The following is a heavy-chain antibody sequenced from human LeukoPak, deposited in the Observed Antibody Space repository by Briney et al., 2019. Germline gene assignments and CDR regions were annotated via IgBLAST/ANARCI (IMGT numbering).Heavy chain of an antibody. CDR3: ARDRCSTSCSLFDP. Sequence: SETLSLTYTVSGGSISSHYWSWIRQPPGKGLEWIGYIYYSGSTNYNPSLKSRVTISVDTSKNQFSLKLSSVTAADTAVYYCARDRCSTSCSLFDPWGQGTLVTVSS. D-gene: IGHD2-2*01. V-gene: IGHV4-59*11. CDR2: IYYSGST. J-gene: IGHJ5*02. CDR1: GGSISSHY.